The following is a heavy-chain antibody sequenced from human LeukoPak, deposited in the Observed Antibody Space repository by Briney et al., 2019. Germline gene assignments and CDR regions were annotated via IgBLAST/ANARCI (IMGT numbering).Heavy chain of an antibody. CDR3: ARAPMVISVRSHYYYMDV. V-gene: IGHV4-4*07. J-gene: IGHJ6*03. Sequence: SETLSLTCTVSGGSLSSYYWSWTRQPAGKGLEWIGRIYTSGSTNYNPSLKSRVTMSVDTCQNQFSLKLSSVTAADTAVYYCARAPMVISVRSHYYYMDVWGKGTTVTVSS. CDR2: IYTSGST. D-gene: IGHD3-22*01. CDR1: GGSLSSYY.